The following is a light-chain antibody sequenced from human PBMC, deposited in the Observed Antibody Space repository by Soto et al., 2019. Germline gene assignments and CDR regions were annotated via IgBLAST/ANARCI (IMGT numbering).Light chain of an antibody. CDR3: LQHNSYPFT. CDR2: AAS. J-gene: IGKJ3*01. CDR1: RTISTN. V-gene: IGKV3-15*01. Sequence: ERVMTQSPATLSVSLGERVTLSCRASRTISTNLAWYHQRPGQPPSLLIYAASSRATGVPARFSGSGSGTEFTLTISSLQPEDFATYYCLQHNSYPFTFGPGTKVDIK.